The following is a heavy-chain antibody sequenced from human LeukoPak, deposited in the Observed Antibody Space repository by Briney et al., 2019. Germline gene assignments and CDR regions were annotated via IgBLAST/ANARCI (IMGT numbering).Heavy chain of an antibody. CDR3: ARPYSGNSGGPAWFDP. Sequence: ASVKVSCKASGYTFTGYYMHWVRQAPGQGLEWMGWINPNSGGTNYAQKFQGRVTMTRDTSISTAYMELSRLRSDDTAVYYCARPYSGNSGGPAWFDPWGQGTLVTVSS. CDR2: INPNSGGT. V-gene: IGHV1-2*02. J-gene: IGHJ5*02. CDR1: GYTFTGYY. D-gene: IGHD1-26*01.